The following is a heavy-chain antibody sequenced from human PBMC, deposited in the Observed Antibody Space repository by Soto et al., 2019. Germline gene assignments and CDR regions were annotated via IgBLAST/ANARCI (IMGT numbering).Heavy chain of an antibody. D-gene: IGHD3-22*01. V-gene: IGHV1-2*02. CDR2: ISPNSGGT. Sequence: GASVKVSCKASGYTFTGNYMHWVRQAPGQGLEWMGWISPNSGGTNYAQRFQGRVTLTRDTSISTAYMELSRLRADDTAVYYCARDSPDTSGYYYEGTYYYHNGMDVWGQGTTVTVSS. J-gene: IGHJ6*02. CDR1: GYTFTGNY. CDR3: ARDSPDTSGYYYEGTYYYHNGMDV.